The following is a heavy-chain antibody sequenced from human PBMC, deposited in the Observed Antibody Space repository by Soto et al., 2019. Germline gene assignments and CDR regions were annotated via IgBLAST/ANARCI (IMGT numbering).Heavy chain of an antibody. V-gene: IGHV3-30*03. CDR1: GFLFSTYA. D-gene: IGHD3-10*01. Sequence: LRLSCAASGFLFSTYAMHWVRQAPGKGLEWVAVISYDGAEKHYADSVRGRFTISRDNSGDSLFLQMHSLRVEDTAVYYCARSDFYQGSETYYPTDYWGLGTLVTGYS. J-gene: IGHJ4*02. CDR3: ARSDFYQGSETYYPTDY. CDR2: ISYDGAEK.